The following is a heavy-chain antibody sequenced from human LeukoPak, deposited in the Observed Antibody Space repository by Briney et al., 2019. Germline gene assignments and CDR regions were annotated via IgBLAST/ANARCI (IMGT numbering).Heavy chain of an antibody. CDR1: GFTFSSYE. Sequence: GGSLRLSCAASGFTFSSYEMNWVRQAPGKGLEWVSYISSSGRTYYADSVKGRFTISRDNSKNTLYLQMNSLRAEDTAIYYCAKEYTGTFSPFPSYFDNWGQGTLVTVSS. CDR3: AKEYTGTFSPFPSYFDN. V-gene: IGHV3-48*03. D-gene: IGHD1-26*01. J-gene: IGHJ4*02. CDR2: ISSSGRT.